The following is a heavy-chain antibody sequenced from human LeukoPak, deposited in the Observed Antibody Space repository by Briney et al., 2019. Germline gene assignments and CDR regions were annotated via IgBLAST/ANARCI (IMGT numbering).Heavy chain of an antibody. J-gene: IGHJ4*02. V-gene: IGHV3-53*01. CDR1: GFTVGSNY. Sequence: GGSLRLSCAASGFTVGSNYMSWVRQAPGKGLEWVSVIYSGGSTYYADSVKGRFTISRDNSKNTLYLQMNSLRAEDTAVYYCARGPTYYDILTGAREDYWGQGTLVTVSS. CDR2: IYSGGST. D-gene: IGHD3-9*01. CDR3: ARGPTYYDILTGAREDY.